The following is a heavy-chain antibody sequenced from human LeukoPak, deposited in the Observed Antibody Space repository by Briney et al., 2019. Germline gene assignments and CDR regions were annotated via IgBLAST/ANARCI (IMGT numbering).Heavy chain of an antibody. J-gene: IGHJ5*02. Sequence: GASVTVSCKASGYTFTSYDINWVRHATGQGLGWMGWMNPNSGNTGYAQKFQGRVTITRNTSISTAYMELSSLRSEDTAVYYCASEQLVPAAISFDRWGQGTLVTASS. CDR3: ASEQLVPAAISFDR. V-gene: IGHV1-8*03. CDR2: MNPNSGNT. D-gene: IGHD2-2*02. CDR1: GYTFTSYD.